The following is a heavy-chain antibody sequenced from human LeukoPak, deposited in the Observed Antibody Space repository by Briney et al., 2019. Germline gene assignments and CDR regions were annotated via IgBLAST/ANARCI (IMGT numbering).Heavy chain of an antibody. D-gene: IGHD3-10*01. J-gene: IGHJ4*02. CDR3: AKAGASGFYYFDY. Sequence: GGSLRLSCAVSGFTFSCYGMSWVRQAPGKGLEWVSALTGSGGSTYYAASVKGRFTISRDISKNTLYLQMNSLRAEDTAVYYCAKAGASGFYYFDYWGQGTLVTVSS. V-gene: IGHV3-23*01. CDR2: LTGSGGST. CDR1: GFTFSCYG.